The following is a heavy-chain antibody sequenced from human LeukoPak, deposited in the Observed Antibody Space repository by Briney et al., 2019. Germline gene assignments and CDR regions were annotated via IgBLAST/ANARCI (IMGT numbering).Heavy chain of an antibody. CDR1: GYTFTGYY. J-gene: IGHJ4*02. D-gene: IGHD3-3*01. V-gene: IGHV1-2*04. Sequence: ASVKVSCKASGYTFTGYYMHWVRQAPGQGLEWMGWINPNSGGTNYAQKFQGWVTMTRDTSISTVYMELSSLRSEDTAVYYCARAYDFPDYWGQGTLVTVSS. CDR3: ARAYDFPDY. CDR2: INPNSGGT.